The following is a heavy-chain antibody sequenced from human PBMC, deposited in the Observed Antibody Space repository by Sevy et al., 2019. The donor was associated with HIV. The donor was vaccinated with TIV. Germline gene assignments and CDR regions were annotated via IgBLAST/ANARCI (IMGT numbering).Heavy chain of an antibody. Sequence: GGSLRLSCAASGFTFSSYAMSWVRQAPGKGLEWVSAISGSGGSTYYADSVKDRFTISRDNSKNTLYLQMNSLRAEDTAVYYCANQYYDILTGYYSNFDYWGQGTLVTVSS. CDR1: GFTFSSYA. CDR3: ANQYYDILTGYYSNFDY. CDR2: ISGSGGST. V-gene: IGHV3-23*01. J-gene: IGHJ4*02. D-gene: IGHD3-9*01.